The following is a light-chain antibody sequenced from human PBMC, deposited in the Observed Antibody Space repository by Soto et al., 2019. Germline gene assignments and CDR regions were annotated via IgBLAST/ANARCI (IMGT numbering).Light chain of an antibody. CDR1: QSINNY. J-gene: IGKJ5*01. CDR3: QQCRTMPIT. V-gene: IGKV1-39*01. CDR2: SAS. Sequence: IQMTQSPSSLSASVGDRVTITCRASQSINNYLNWYLQRPGQAPKLLIRSASTLQRGVPSRFSGSGSRTEFTLTIADLQPDDFGTYYCQQCRTMPITFGHGTRLDIK.